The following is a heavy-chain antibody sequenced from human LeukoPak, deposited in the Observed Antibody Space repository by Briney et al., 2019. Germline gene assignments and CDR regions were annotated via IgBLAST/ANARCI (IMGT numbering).Heavy chain of an antibody. CDR3: ARVSTYYYYYGMDV. CDR2: IKQDGGEK. J-gene: IGHJ6*02. Sequence: GGSLRLSCVASGVSFSTYWMSWVRQAPGKGLEWVANIKQDGGEKYYVDSVKGRFTISRDNAKNSVYLQMNRLRVEDTAVYYCARVSTYYYYYGMDVWGQGTTVTVSS. CDR1: GVSFSTYW. V-gene: IGHV3-7*01. D-gene: IGHD5/OR15-5a*01.